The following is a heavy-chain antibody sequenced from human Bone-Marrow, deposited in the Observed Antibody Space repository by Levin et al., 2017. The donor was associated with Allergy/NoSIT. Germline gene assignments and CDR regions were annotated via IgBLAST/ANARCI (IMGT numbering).Heavy chain of an antibody. V-gene: IGHV3-13*01. CDR3: ARGGQVTEFDY. CDR1: GFTFSSYD. D-gene: IGHD5-18*01. J-gene: IGHJ4*02. CDR2: IGAAGDT. Sequence: GGSLRLSCAASGFTFSSYDMHWVRQATGKGLEWVSSIGAAGDTYYSGSVKGRFTISRENAKNSLYLQMNNLRAGDTAVYYCARGGQVTEFDYWGQGTLVTVSS.